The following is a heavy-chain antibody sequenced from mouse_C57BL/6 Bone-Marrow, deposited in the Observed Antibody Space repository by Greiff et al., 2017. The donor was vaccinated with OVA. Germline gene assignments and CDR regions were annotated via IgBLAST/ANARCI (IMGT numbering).Heavy chain of an antibody. CDR1: GFSLTSYA. CDR3: ARHHYDYDGYYFDY. J-gene: IGHJ2*01. D-gene: IGHD2-4*01. CDR2: IWTGGGT. Sequence: QVQLQQSGPGLVAPSQSLSITCTVSGFSLTSYAISWVRQPPGKGLEWLGVIWTGGGTNYNSALKSRLSISKDNSKSQVFLKMNSLQTDDTTRYYCARHHYDYDGYYFDYWGQGTTLTVSS. V-gene: IGHV2-9-1*01.